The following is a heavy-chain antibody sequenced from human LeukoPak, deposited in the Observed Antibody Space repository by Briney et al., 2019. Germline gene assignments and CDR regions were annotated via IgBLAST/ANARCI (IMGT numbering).Heavy chain of an antibody. CDR2: INHSGST. D-gene: IGHD3-22*01. V-gene: IGHV4-34*01. J-gene: IGHJ3*02. CDR3: ARASYDSSGLIKDAFDI. Sequence: PSETLSLTCAVYGGSFGGYYWSWIRQPPGKGLEWIGEINHSGSTNYNPSLKSRVTISVDTSKNQFSLKLSSVTAADTAVYYCARASYDSSGLIKDAFDIWGQGTMVTVSS. CDR1: GGSFGGYY.